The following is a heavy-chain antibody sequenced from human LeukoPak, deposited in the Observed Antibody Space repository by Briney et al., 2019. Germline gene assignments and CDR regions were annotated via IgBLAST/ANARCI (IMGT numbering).Heavy chain of an antibody. V-gene: IGHV3-23*01. J-gene: IGHJ4*02. CDR1: VYTFSSYD. D-gene: IGHD2-2*01. Sequence: GGSLSLSCAVSVYTFSSYDMRWVRESPGKGLEGVSAFSGSGGSTDYADYAKCRFTISTDNTKNTLYLQMNSLRAEDTAVYYCAKDAPVNIVVVPAANSWGQGTLVTVSS. CDR3: AKDAPVNIVVVPAANS. CDR2: FSGSGGST.